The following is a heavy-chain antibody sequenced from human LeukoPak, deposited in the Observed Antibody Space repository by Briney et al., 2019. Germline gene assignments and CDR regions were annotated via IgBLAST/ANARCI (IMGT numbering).Heavy chain of an antibody. D-gene: IGHD1-26*01. CDR3: AKGGKWDVTPFDY. J-gene: IGHJ4*02. V-gene: IGHV3-23*01. CDR1: GFTFTSYS. Sequence: GGSLRLSCAASGFTFTSYSMNWVRQAPGKGLEWVSTISGGGGSTYNAGSVKGRFTISRDNSKNTLYLQVNSLRAEDTAVYYCAKGGKWDVTPFDYWGQGTLVTVSS. CDR2: ISGGGGST.